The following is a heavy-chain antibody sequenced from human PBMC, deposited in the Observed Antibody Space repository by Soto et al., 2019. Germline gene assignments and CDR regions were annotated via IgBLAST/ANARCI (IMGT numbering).Heavy chain of an antibody. D-gene: IGHD2-21*01. J-gene: IGHJ4*02. V-gene: IGHV3-48*02. CDR1: GFSFSSHS. CDR2: ISSSGSTI. CDR3: ARGRGYCGGTNCYLDY. Sequence: EVQLVESGGGLVQPGGSLRLSCAASGFSFSSHSMKWVRQAPGKGLEWVSYISSSGSTIYYADSVKGRFTISRDNAKKSMYLQMNRLRDDETAVYYCARGRGYCGGTNCYLDYWGQGALVTVSS.